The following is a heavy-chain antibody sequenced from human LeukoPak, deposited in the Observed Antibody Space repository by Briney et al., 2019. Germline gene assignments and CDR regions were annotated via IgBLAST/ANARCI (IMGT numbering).Heavy chain of an antibody. J-gene: IGHJ4*02. D-gene: IGHD4-17*01. V-gene: IGHV3-30*18. CDR2: ISYDGSNK. CDR3: AKALLGDTVILVY. CDR1: GFTFSSYG. Sequence: PGGSLRLSCAASGFTFSSYGMHWVRQAPGKGLEWVAVISYDGSNKYYADSVKGRFTISRDNSKNTLYLQMNSLRAEDTAVYYCAKALLGDTVILVYWGQGTLVSVSS.